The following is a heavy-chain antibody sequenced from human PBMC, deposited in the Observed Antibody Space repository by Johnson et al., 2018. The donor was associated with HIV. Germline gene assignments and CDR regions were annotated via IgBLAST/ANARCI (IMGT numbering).Heavy chain of an antibody. CDR2: INWNGGNT. CDR1: GFTFEDYG. CDR3: ARSHRYGNMVATIRPFDI. J-gene: IGHJ3*02. V-gene: IGHV3-20*04. Sequence: VQLVESGGRVVRPGGSLRLSCAVSGFTFEDYGMSWVRQVPGKGLEWVSGINWNGGNTGYADSVKGRFTISRDNAKNSLNLQMNSLRAEDTALYYCARSHRYGNMVATIRPFDIWGQGTRVTVSS. D-gene: IGHD5-12*01.